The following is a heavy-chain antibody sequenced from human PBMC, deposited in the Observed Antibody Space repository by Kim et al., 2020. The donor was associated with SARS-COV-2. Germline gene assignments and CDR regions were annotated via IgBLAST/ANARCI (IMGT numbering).Heavy chain of an antibody. CDR3: ARHPLAAAGSDY. D-gene: IGHD6-13*01. CDR1: GGSISSSSYY. J-gene: IGHJ4*02. V-gene: IGHV4-39*01. Sequence: SETLSLTCTVSGGSISSSSYYWGWIRQPPGKGLEWIGSIYYSGSTYYNPSLKSRVTISVDTSKNQFSLKLSSVTAADTAVYYCARHPLAAAGSDYWGQAT. CDR2: IYYSGST.